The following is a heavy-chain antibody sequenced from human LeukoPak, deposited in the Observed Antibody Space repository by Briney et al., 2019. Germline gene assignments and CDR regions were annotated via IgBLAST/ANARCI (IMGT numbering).Heavy chain of an antibody. V-gene: IGHV4-59*01. CDR2: IYYSGST. CDR3: AREEYYYDSSYAFDI. J-gene: IGHJ3*02. D-gene: IGHD3-22*01. CDR1: GGSISSYY. Sequence: SETLSLTCTVSGGSISSYYWSWIRQPPGKGLEWIGYIYYSGSTNYNPSLKSRVTISVDTSKNQFSLKLSSVTAADTAVYYCAREEYYYDSSYAFDIWGQGTMVTVSS.